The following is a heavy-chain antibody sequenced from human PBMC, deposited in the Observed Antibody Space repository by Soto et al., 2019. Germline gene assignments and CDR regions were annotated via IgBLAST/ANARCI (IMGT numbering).Heavy chain of an antibody. CDR2: ISGSSSST. J-gene: IGHJ4*02. CDR3: ATRGSDTWLTFFDF. V-gene: IGHV3-23*01. CDR1: GCTFSRYS. Sequence: GGSLRLSCAASGCTFSRYSMNWVRQAPGKGLEWVSSISGSSSSTYYADSVKGRFTISRDNSKNTLYLQMNSLRAEDTAVYYCATRGSDTWLTFFDFWGQGTLVTVSS. D-gene: IGHD2-21*02.